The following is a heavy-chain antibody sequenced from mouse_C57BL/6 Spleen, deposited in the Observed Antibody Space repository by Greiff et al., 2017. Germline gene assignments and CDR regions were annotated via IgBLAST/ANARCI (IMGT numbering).Heavy chain of an antibody. J-gene: IGHJ2*01. CDR1: GYTFTSYW. Sequence: QVQLQQSGAELVKPGASVKMSCKASGYTFTSYWITWVKQRPGQGLEWIGDIYPGSGSTNYNEKFKSKATLTVDTSSSTAYMQLSSLTSEDSAVYYCARWGYGSSYPSFDYWGQGTTLTVSS. D-gene: IGHD1-1*01. CDR2: IYPGSGST. V-gene: IGHV1-55*01. CDR3: ARWGYGSSYPSFDY.